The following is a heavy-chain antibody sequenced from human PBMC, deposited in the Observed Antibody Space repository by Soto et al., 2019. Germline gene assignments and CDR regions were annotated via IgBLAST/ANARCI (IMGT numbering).Heavy chain of an antibody. CDR2: INASGST. V-gene: IGHV4-34*01. CDR1: GGSFSSYY. J-gene: IGHJ6*02. CDR3: ARGDHLINYSAAAITLFYLLISPLDV. D-gene: IGHD6-13*01. Sequence: PSETLSLTCAVYGGSFSSYYCSWIRQPAGKGLEWIGRINASGSTNYNPSLKSRVTISVDTSKNQFSLRLSSVTAADTAMYYCARGDHLINYSAAAITLFYLLISPLDVWGQGTTVTVSS.